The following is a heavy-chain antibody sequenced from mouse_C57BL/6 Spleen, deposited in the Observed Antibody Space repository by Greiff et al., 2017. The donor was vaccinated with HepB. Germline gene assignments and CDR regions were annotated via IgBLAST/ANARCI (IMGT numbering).Heavy chain of an antibody. V-gene: IGHV1-54*01. J-gene: IGHJ4*01. CDR2: INPGSGGT. CDR1: GYAFTNYL. CDR3: ARGGFFDSSGYVDAMDY. D-gene: IGHD3-2*02. Sequence: QVQLQQSGAELVRPGTSVKVSCKASGYAFTNYLIEWVKQRPGQGLEWIGVINPGSGGTNYNEKFKGKATLTADKSSSTAYMQLSSLTSEDSAVYFCARGGFFDSSGYVDAMDYWGQGTSVTVSS.